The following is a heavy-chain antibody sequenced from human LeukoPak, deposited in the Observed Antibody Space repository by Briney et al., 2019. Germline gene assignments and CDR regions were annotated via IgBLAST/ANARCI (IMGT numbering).Heavy chain of an antibody. CDR1: GFTSSPYK. CDR3: ARGRRGDGYQGDAFDI. Sequence: GGSLRPSCAASGFTSSPYKMNWVRQAAGKGLGWVSAISSSSSYIYDADSVKSRFTISRDNSKNTLYLQMNRLRAEYTVVYYCARGRRGDGYQGDAFDIWGQGTMVTVSS. CDR2: ISSSSSYI. J-gene: IGHJ3*02. V-gene: IGHV3-21*04. D-gene: IGHD5-24*01.